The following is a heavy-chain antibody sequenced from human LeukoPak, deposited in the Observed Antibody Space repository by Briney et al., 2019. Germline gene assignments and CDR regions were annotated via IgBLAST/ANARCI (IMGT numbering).Heavy chain of an antibody. V-gene: IGHV1-18*01. J-gene: IGHJ4*02. CDR3: ARRGVYFYDSSGRANYYFDY. Sequence: ASVKVSCKASGYTFTNYGINWGRQAPGQGLEWVGWITPYNGNTNYAQKFQGRITMTTDTPTSTAYLELRNLRPDDTAMYYCARRGVYFYDSSGRANYYFDYWGQGTLVTVSS. CDR2: ITPYNGNT. D-gene: IGHD3-22*01. CDR1: GYTFTNYG.